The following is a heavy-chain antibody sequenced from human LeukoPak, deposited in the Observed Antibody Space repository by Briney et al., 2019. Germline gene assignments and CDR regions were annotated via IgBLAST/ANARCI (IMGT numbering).Heavy chain of an antibody. Sequence: ASVKVSCKASGYTFTGYYMHWVRQAPGQGLEWMGWINPNSGGTNYAQKFQGRVTMTRDTSISTAYMELSRLRSDDTAVYYCARISGIPGGGFDYWGQGTLVTVSS. V-gene: IGHV1-2*02. D-gene: IGHD3-16*01. CDR2: INPNSGGT. CDR3: ARISGIPGGGFDY. J-gene: IGHJ4*02. CDR1: GYTFTGYY.